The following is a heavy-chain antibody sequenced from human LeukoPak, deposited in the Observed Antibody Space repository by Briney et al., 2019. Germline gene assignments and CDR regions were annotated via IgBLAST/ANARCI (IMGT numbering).Heavy chain of an antibody. D-gene: IGHD3-10*02. CDR2: IIPIFGTA. J-gene: IGHJ4*02. V-gene: IGHV1-69*05. CDR1: GYTFTSYG. CDR3: ARGDVRQLVDY. Sequence: RASVKVSCKASGYTFTSYGISWVRQAPGQGLEWMGGIIPIFGTANYAQKFQGRVTITTDESTSTAYMELSSLRSEDTAVYYCARGDVRQLVDYWGQGTLVTVSS.